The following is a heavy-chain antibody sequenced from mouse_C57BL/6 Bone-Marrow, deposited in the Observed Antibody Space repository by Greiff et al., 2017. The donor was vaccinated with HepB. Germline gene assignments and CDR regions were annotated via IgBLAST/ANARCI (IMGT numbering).Heavy chain of an antibody. V-gene: IGHV1-72*01. Sequence: QVQLKQPGAELVKPGASVKLSCKASGYTFTSYWMHWVKQRPGRGLEWIGRIDPNSGGTKYNEKFKSKATLTVDKPSSTAYMQLSSLTSEDSAVYYCARKGYYYGTLYWYFDVWGTGTTVTVSS. D-gene: IGHD1-1*01. J-gene: IGHJ1*03. CDR2: IDPNSGGT. CDR3: ARKGYYYGTLYWYFDV. CDR1: GYTFTSYW.